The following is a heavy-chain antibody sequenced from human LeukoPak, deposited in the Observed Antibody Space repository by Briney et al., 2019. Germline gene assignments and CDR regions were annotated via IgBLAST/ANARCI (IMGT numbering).Heavy chain of an antibody. J-gene: IGHJ4*02. D-gene: IGHD3-3*01. V-gene: IGHV3-23*01. CDR1: GFTFSSYA. CDR3: AACWRGYYTIDY. CDR2: ISGSGGST. Sequence: GGSLRLSCAASGFTFSSYAMSWVRQAPGKGLEWVSAISGSGGSTYYADSVKGRFTISRDNSKNTLYLQMNSLRAEDTAVYYCAACWRGYYTIDYWGQGTLVTVSS.